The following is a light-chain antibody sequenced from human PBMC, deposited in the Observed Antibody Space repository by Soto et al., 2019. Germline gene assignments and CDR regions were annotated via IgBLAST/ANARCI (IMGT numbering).Light chain of an antibody. CDR1: QSISSY. J-gene: IGKJ2*01. Sequence: EIVLTQSPATLSLSPGERATLSCRASQSISSYLAWYQQKPGQAPRLLIYDASNRATGIPARFSGSGSGTDFPLTISSLEPEEFAVYFCQHRSNWPPYTFGQGTKLEIE. CDR3: QHRSNWPPYT. CDR2: DAS. V-gene: IGKV3-11*01.